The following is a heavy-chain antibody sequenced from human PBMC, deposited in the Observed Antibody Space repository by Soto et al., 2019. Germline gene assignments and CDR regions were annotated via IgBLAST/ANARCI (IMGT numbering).Heavy chain of an antibody. D-gene: IGHD5-18*01. CDR2: IWYDGSNK. CDR1: GFTFSSYG. V-gene: IGHV3-33*01. CDR3: ARAGGFSYGPEPHLFYFDY. J-gene: IGHJ4*02. Sequence: GGSLRLSCAASGFTFSSYGMHWVRQAPGKGLEWVAVIWYDGSNKYYADSVKGRFTISRDNSKNTLYLQMNSLRAEDTAVYYCARAGGFSYGPEPHLFYFDYWGQGTLVTVSS.